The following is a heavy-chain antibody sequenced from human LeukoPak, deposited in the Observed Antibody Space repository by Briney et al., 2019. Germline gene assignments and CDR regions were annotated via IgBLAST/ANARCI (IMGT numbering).Heavy chain of an antibody. CDR3: ARGGGYAIPIGY. V-gene: IGHV4-59*01. J-gene: IGHJ4*02. CDR2: IYHSGRT. CDR1: GGSISTYY. D-gene: IGHD5-12*01. Sequence: SETLSLTCTLSGGSISTYYWSWIRQPPGKGLEGIGYIYHSGRTNYNPSLRSRVTISVDTSKIQFSLKLSSVTAADTAVYYCARGGGYAIPIGYWGQGALVTVSS.